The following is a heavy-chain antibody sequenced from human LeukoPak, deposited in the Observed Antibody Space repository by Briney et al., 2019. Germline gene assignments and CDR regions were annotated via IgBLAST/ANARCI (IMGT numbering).Heavy chain of an antibody. Sequence: SETLSLTCAVYGGSFSGYYWSWIRQPPGKGLEWIGEINHSGSTNYNPSLKSRVTISVDTSKNQFSLKLSSVTAADTAVYYCASQKPEQQLVFDPWGQGTLVTVSS. D-gene: IGHD6-13*01. CDR1: GGSFSGYY. J-gene: IGHJ5*02. CDR2: INHSGST. CDR3: ASQKPEQQLVFDP. V-gene: IGHV4-34*01.